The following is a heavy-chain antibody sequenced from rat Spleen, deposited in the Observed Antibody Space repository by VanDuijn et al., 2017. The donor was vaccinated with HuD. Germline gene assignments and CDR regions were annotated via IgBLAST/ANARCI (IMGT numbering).Heavy chain of an antibody. CDR2: ISYSGST. J-gene: IGHJ4*01. CDR3: ARSFSYVMDA. V-gene: IGHV3-1*01. Sequence: EVQLQESGPGLVKPSQSLSLTCSVTGYSITSNYWGWIRKFPGIKMEWIGHISYSGSTSYNPSLKSRISITRDTSKNHFFLQLNSVTTEDTATYYCARSFSYVMDAWGQGASVTVSS. CDR1: GYSITSNY.